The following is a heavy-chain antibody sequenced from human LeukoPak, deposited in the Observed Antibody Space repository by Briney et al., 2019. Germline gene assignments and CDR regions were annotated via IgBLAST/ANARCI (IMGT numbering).Heavy chain of an antibody. J-gene: IGHJ3*02. V-gene: IGHV3-48*03. Sequence: GGSLRLSCAASKFTFTSYELNWVRQAPGKGLEWVSHISSSGNTISYADSVKGRFTISRDNAKNSLYLQVISLRAEDTAVYYCARGPSIAARYDAFDIWGQGTMVTVSS. CDR2: ISSSGNTI. CDR1: KFTFTSYE. D-gene: IGHD6-6*01. CDR3: ARGPSIAARYDAFDI.